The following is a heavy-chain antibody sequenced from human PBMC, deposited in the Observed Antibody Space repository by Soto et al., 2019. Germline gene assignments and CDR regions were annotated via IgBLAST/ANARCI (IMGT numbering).Heavy chain of an antibody. CDR1: GDSISSSHYY. Sequence: SETLSLTCTVSGDSISSSHYYWAWIRQPPGKGPEWIGSIYYSGSTYYNPSLKSRVTISVDTSKNQFSLKLSSVTAADTAVYYCARDGCSGGSCSTYFDYWGQGTLVTVSS. J-gene: IGHJ4*02. D-gene: IGHD2-15*01. CDR3: ARDGCSGGSCSTYFDY. V-gene: IGHV4-39*07. CDR2: IYYSGST.